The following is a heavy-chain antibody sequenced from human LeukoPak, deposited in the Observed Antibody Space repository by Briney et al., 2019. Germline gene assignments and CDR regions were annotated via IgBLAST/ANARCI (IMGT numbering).Heavy chain of an antibody. Sequence: GGSLRLSCAASGFTFSSYGMHWVRQAPGKGLEWVAFIRYDGSNKYYADSVKGRFTISRDNSKNTLYLQMNSLRAEDTAVYYCAKDILHSSGWYGYFDYWGQGTLVIVSS. CDR3: AKDILHSSGWYGYFDY. D-gene: IGHD6-19*01. CDR2: IRYDGSNK. J-gene: IGHJ4*02. V-gene: IGHV3-30*02. CDR1: GFTFSSYG.